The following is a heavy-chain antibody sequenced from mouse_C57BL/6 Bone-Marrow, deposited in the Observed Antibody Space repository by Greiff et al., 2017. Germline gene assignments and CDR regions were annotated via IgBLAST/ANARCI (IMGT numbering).Heavy chain of an antibody. CDR3: ARRASNPYFDY. CDR2: INPNYGTT. J-gene: IGHJ2*01. D-gene: IGHD2-5*01. Sequence: LMEPGASVKISCKASGYSFTDYNMNWVKQSNGKSLEWIGVINPNYGTTSYNQKFKGKATLTVDQSSSTAYMQLNSLTSEDSAVYYCARRASNPYFDYWGQGTTLTVSS. V-gene: IGHV1-39*01. CDR1: GYSFTDYN.